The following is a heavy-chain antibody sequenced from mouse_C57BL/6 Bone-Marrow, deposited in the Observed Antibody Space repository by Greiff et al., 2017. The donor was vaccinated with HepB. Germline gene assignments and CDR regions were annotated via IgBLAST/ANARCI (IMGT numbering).Heavy chain of an antibody. Sequence: VQGVESGAELARPGASVKMSCKASGYTFTSYTMHWVKQRPGQGLEWIGYINPSSGYTKYNQKFKDKATLTADKSSSTAYMQLSSLTSEDSAVYYCARRAYRAMDYWGQGTSVTVSS. J-gene: IGHJ4*01. CDR2: INPSSGYT. CDR1: GYTFTSYT. CDR3: ARRAYRAMDY. D-gene: IGHD2-14*01. V-gene: IGHV1-4*01.